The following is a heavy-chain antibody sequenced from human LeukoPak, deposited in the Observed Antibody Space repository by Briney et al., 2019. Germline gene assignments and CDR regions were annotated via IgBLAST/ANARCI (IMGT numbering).Heavy chain of an antibody. CDR2: INPNSGGT. CDR1: GYTFTGYY. J-gene: IGHJ2*01. D-gene: IGHD6-19*01. V-gene: IGHV1-2*02. Sequence: ASVKVSCKTSGYTFTGYYMHWVRQAPGQGLEWMGWINPNSGGTNYAQKFQGRVTMTRDTSISTAYMELTGLRSDDTAGYYCARDSSGWYFDLWGRGTLVTVSS. CDR3: ARDSSGWYFDL.